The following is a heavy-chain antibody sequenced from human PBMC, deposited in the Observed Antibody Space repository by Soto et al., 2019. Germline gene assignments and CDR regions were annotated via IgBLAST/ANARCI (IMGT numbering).Heavy chain of an antibody. CDR1: GYIFTSYV. Sequence: ASVKVSCKTSGYIFTSYVIHWVRQAPGQRLEWMGWINTDDGNTKYSQEFQGRITITRDTSATTVYMELTSLEYEDTAVYFCASLNSGSRVYWGQGSLVTVSS. J-gene: IGHJ4*02. V-gene: IGHV1-3*04. D-gene: IGHD1-26*01. CDR3: ASLNSGSRVY. CDR2: INTDDGNT.